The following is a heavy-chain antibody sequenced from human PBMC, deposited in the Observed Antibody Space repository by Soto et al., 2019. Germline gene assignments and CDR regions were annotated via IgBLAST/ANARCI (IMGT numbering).Heavy chain of an antibody. CDR1: GGSISSSNW. CDR3: ARDEGQHSSSPMGPNWFDP. CDR2: IYHSGST. D-gene: IGHD6-6*01. V-gene: IGHV4-4*02. Sequence: PSETLSLTCAVSGGSISSSNWWSWVRQPPGKGLEWIGEIYHSGSTNYNPSLKSRVTISVDKSKNQFSLKLSSVTAADTAVYYCARDEGQHSSSPMGPNWFDPWGQGTLVTVSS. J-gene: IGHJ5*02.